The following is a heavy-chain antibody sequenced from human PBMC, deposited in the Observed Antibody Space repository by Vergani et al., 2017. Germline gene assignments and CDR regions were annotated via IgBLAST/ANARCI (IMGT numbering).Heavy chain of an antibody. Sequence: QVQLVESGGGVVQPGRSLRLSCAASGFTFSSYAMHWVRQAPGKGLEWVAVISYDGSNKYYADSVKGRLTISRDNSKNTLYLQMNSLRAEDTAVYYCARDSKYDFWSGYYYYYYGMDVWGQGTTVTVSS. CDR3: ARDSKYDFWSGYYYYYYGMDV. CDR2: ISYDGSNK. V-gene: IGHV3-30*01. J-gene: IGHJ6*02. CDR1: GFTFSSYA. D-gene: IGHD3-3*01.